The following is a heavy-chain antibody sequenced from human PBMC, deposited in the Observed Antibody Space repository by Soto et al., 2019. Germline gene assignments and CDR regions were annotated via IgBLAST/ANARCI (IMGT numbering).Heavy chain of an antibody. CDR3: ARDVGLQHDTGYYDFWSGKNNWFDP. CDR1: GGSISSGGHY. Sequence: PSETLSLTCTVSGGSISSGGHYWSWIRQPPGKGLQYIGYISYSGSTNYNPSLKSRVTISVDTSNNQFSLRLSSVTAADTAVYYCARDVGLQHDTGYYDFWSGKNNWFDPWGQGILVTVSS. CDR2: ISYSGST. D-gene: IGHD3-3*01. V-gene: IGHV4-61*08. J-gene: IGHJ5*02.